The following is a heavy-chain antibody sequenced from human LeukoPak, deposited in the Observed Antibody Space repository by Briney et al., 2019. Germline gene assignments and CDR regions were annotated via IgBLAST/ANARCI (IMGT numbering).Heavy chain of an antibody. V-gene: IGHV1-46*01. D-gene: IGHD3-9*01. CDR3: AGDGGDYDILTGFLDY. CDR2: INPSGGST. Sequence: ASVKVSCKASGYTFTSYYMHCVRQAPGQGLEWMGIINPSGGSTSYAQKFQGRVTMTRDTSTSTVYMELSSPRSEDTAVYYCAGDGGDYDILTGFLDYWGQGTLVTVSS. J-gene: IGHJ4*01. CDR1: GYTFTSYY.